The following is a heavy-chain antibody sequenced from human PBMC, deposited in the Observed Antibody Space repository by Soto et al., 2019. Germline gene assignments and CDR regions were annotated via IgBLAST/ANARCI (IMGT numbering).Heavy chain of an antibody. CDR3: ARDIFNRGAAAGTGYDYYYGMDV. CDR1: GDSVSSNSAA. D-gene: IGHD6-13*01. Sequence: SQTLSLTCAISGDSVSSNSAAWNWTRQSPSRGLEWLGRTYYRSKWYNDYAVSVKSRITINPDTSKNQFSLQLNSVTPEDTAVYYCARDIFNRGAAAGTGYDYYYGMDVWGQGTTVTVSS. V-gene: IGHV6-1*01. CDR2: TYYRSKWYN. J-gene: IGHJ6*02.